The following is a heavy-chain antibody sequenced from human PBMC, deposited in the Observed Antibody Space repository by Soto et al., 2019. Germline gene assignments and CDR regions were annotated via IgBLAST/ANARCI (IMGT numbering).Heavy chain of an antibody. V-gene: IGHV3-30*18. CDR3: AKDGSVYARGPPFDY. CDR1: GFTFSSYG. D-gene: IGHD2-8*01. Sequence: GGSLRLSCAASGFTFSSYGMHWVRQAPGKGLEWVAVISYDGSNKYYADSVKGRFTISRDNSKNTLYLQMNSLRAEDTAVYYCAKDGSVYARGPPFDYWGQGTLVTVSS. CDR2: ISYDGSNK. J-gene: IGHJ4*02.